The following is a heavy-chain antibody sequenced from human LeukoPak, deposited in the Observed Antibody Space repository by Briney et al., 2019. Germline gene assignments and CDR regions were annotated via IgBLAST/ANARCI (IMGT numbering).Heavy chain of an antibody. CDR2: ISYDGSNK. V-gene: IGHV3-30*04. J-gene: IGHJ6*04. CDR3: ARVGVVAATTYYYYGMDV. Sequence: PGRSLRLSCAASGFTFSSYAMHWVRQAPGKGLERVAVISYDGSNKYYADSVKGRFTISRDNSKNTLYLQMNSLRAEDTAVYYCARVGVVAATTYYYYGMDVWGKGTTVTVSS. CDR1: GFTFSSYA. D-gene: IGHD2-15*01.